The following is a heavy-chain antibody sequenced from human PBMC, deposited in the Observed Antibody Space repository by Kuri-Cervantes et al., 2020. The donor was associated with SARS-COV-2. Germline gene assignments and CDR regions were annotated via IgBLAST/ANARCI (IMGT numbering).Heavy chain of an antibody. CDR3: AREYSSSSGKGFDY. V-gene: IGHV4-34*01. D-gene: IGHD6-6*01. CDR1: GGSFSGYY. CDR2: ITHSGST. Sequence: SETLSLTCGVYGGSFSGYYWSWIRQPPGKGLEWIGEITHSGSTNYNPSLKSRVTISVDTSKNQFSLKLSSVTAADTAVYYCAREYSSSSGKGFDYWGQGTLVTVSS. J-gene: IGHJ4*02.